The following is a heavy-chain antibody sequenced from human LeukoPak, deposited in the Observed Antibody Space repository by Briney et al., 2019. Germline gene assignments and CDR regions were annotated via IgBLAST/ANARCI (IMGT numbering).Heavy chain of an antibody. CDR1: GYTFTSYG. J-gene: IGHJ5*02. Sequence: GASVKVSCKASGYTFTSYGISWVRQAPGQGLEWMGWISAYNGNTNYAQKLQGRVTMTTDTSTSTAYMELRSLRSDDTAVYYCARDSSVLRYFDWLYRGWFDPWGQGTLVTVSS. D-gene: IGHD3-9*01. CDR2: ISAYNGNT. CDR3: ARDSSVLRYFDWLYRGWFDP. V-gene: IGHV1-18*01.